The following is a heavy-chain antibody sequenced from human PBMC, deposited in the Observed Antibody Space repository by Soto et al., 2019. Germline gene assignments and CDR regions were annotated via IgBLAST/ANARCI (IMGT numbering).Heavy chain of an antibody. CDR1: GFTFSCYA. CDR2: ISANAQSI. J-gene: IGHJ4*02. D-gene: IGHD1-7*01. CDR3: AKDRNYPRDQFHY. Sequence: GGSLGLSCAVSGFTFSCYALIWVRRAPGKGPECVSAISANAQSIYYEDSVRGRFTISTDNSKNTIFLHMDSLRAEDTAVYYCAKDRNYPRDQFHYWGQGTLVTASS. V-gene: IGHV3-23*01.